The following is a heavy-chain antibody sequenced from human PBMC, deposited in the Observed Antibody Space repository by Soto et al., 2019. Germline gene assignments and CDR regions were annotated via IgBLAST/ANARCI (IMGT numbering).Heavy chain of an antibody. D-gene: IGHD7-27*01. CDR1: GGSFSGYY. CDR2: INHSGST. CDR3: ARGLGIWAFDI. J-gene: IGHJ3*02. Sequence: SETLSLTCAVYGGSFSGYYWSWIRQPPGKGLEWIGEINHSGSTNYNPSLKSRVTISVDTSKNQFSLKLSSVTAADTAVYYCARGLGIWAFDIWGQGTMVTVSS. V-gene: IGHV4-34*01.